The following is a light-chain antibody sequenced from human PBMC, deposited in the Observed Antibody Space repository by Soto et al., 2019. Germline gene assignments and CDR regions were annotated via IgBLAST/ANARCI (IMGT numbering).Light chain of an antibody. CDR3: QHRGNWPRT. V-gene: IGKV3-11*01. J-gene: IGKJ2*01. CDR2: GAS. Sequence: EIVLTQSPATLSLSPGERATLSCRASQSVSSYLAWYQQKPGQAPRLLIYGASNRATGIPARFSGSGSGTDFTLTISSLEPEDFAVYYCQHRGNWPRTFGQGTKLEIK. CDR1: QSVSSY.